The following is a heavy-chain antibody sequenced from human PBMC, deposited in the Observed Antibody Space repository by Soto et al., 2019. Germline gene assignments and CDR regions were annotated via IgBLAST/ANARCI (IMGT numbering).Heavy chain of an antibody. CDR3: GSALIAGGGAFDI. Sequence: ASVKVSCKASGYTFTSYAMHWVRQAPGQRHEWMGWINAGNGNTKYSQKFQGRVTITRDTSASTAYMELSSLRYEDTAVYYRGSALIAGGGAFDIWDQGTMVIVSS. J-gene: IGHJ3*02. V-gene: IGHV1-3*01. D-gene: IGHD6-19*01. CDR2: INAGNGNT. CDR1: GYTFTSYA.